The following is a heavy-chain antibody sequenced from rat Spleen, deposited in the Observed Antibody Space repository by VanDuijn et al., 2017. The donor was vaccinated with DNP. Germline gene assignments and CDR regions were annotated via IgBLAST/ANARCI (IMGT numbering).Heavy chain of an antibody. D-gene: IGHD1-5*01. Sequence: VQLKESGPGLVQPSQPLSLTCSVTGYSITRNYWGWNRKFPGNKMEWIGHISYSGSTSYNPSLKSRISITRDTSKNQFFLQLNSVTTEDTATYYCARWNIGTTTLDYWGQGVMVTVSS. CDR3: ARWNIGTTTLDY. CDR2: ISYSGST. J-gene: IGHJ2*01. V-gene: IGHV3-1*01. CDR1: GYSITRNY.